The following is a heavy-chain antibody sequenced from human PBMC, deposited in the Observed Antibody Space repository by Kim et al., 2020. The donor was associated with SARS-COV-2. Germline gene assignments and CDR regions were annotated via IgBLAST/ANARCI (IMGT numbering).Heavy chain of an antibody. J-gene: IGHJ6*02. CDR3: AKGGLGVVIPYGMDV. V-gene: IGHV3-23*01. CDR2: ISGSGGST. CDR1: GFTFSSYA. Sequence: GGSLRLSCAASGFTFSSYAMSWVRQAPGKGLEWVSAISGSGGSTYYADSVKGRFTISRDNSKNTLYLQMNSLRAEDTAVYYCAKGGLGVVIPYGMDVWGQGTTVTVSS. D-gene: IGHD3-3*01.